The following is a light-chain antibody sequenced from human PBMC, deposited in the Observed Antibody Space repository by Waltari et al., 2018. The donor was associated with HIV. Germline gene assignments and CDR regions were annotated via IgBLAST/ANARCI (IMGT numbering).Light chain of an antibody. CDR3: AAWDGSLNAHVL. CDR2: NHN. J-gene: IGLJ2*01. V-gene: IGLV1-44*01. Sequence: SLLTQPPSPSGTPGQRVPLPCSGWKSNIGTNTLTWYQQRPGTAPNPHIYNHNHRPSGVSDRFSGSKSGTSASLAISGLQSEDEADYYCAAWDGSLNAHVLFGGGTKLTVL. CDR1: KSNIGTNT.